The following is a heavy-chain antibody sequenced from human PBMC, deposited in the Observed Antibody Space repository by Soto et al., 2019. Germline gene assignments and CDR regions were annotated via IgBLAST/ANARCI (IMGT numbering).Heavy chain of an antibody. Sequence: GGSLRLSCAASGFTFSSYGMHWVRQAPGKGLEWVAVISFDGSNKYYADSVKGRFTISRDNSKNTLYLQMNSLRAEDTAVYYCAKQNPYTVFGVVLNSGMDVWGQGTTVTVSS. D-gene: IGHD3-3*01. CDR2: ISFDGSNK. CDR1: GFTFSSYG. CDR3: AKQNPYTVFGVVLNSGMDV. V-gene: IGHV3-30*18. J-gene: IGHJ6*02.